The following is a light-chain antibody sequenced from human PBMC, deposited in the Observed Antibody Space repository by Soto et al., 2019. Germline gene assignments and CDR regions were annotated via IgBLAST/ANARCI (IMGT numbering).Light chain of an antibody. V-gene: IGKV3-11*01. Sequence: SAATVSVSKGERATLSCRASQSVSSYLAWYQQKPGQAPRLLIYDASNRATGIPARFSGSGSGTDFTLTISSLEPEDFAVYYCQQRSNWPPGIPFGQGTRLAIK. CDR3: QQRSNWPPGIP. CDR2: DAS. J-gene: IGKJ5*01. CDR1: QSVSSY.